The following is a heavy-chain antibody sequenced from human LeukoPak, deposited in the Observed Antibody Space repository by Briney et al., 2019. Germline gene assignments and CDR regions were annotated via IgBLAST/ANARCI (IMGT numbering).Heavy chain of an antibody. CDR2: ISAYNGNT. Sequence: ASVKVSCKASGYTFTSYGISWVRQAPGQGLEWMGWISAYNGNTNYAQKLQGRVTMTTDTSTGTAYMGLRSLRSDDTAVYYCARIQDYYDTNGHHYLYFDSWGQGTLVTVSS. V-gene: IGHV1-18*01. D-gene: IGHD3-22*01. J-gene: IGHJ4*02. CDR3: ARIQDYYDTNGHHYLYFDS. CDR1: GYTFTSYG.